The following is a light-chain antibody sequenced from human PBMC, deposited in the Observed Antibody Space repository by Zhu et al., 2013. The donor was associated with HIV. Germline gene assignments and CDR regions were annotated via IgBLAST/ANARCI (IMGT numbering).Light chain of an antibody. CDR3: QHVNENAA. CDR2: AAS. Sequence: IQLTQSPSSLSASVGDRVTITCRASQGIRNDLGWYQQKPGKAPSLFIYAASTLETGVPSRFSGSGSGTEFTLTITSLQPEDFATYYCQHVNENAAFGPGTKVDV. CDR1: QGIRND. V-gene: IGKV1-6*01. J-gene: IGKJ3*01.